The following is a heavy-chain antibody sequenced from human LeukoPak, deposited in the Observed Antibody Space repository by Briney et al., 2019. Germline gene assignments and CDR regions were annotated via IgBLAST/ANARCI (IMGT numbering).Heavy chain of an antibody. V-gene: IGHV3-23*01. Sequence: GGSLRLSCAASGFTFSSYAMSWVRQAPGKGLEWVSAISGSGGSTYYADSVKGRFTISRDNSKSTLYIQMNSLRAEDTAVYYCARAKPKNMVRGLIMRRESRYYFDYWGQGTLVTVSS. CDR1: GFTFSSYA. D-gene: IGHD3-10*01. J-gene: IGHJ4*02. CDR2: ISGSGGST. CDR3: ARAKPKNMVRGLIMRRESRYYFDY.